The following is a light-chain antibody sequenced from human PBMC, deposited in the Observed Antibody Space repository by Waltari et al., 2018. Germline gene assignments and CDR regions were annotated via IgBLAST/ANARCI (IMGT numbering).Light chain of an antibody. CDR2: KVS. CDR1: QSLVHSDGKTY. Sequence: DLVITHSPLSLPVTLGQPASISCRSSQSLVHSDGKTYLNWFQQRPGQSPRRLIYKVSNRDSGVPDRFSGSGSGTNFTLKMSRVEADDVGVYYGMQMTHWRTFGGGTRVEIK. CDR3: MQMTHWRT. V-gene: IGKV2-30*02. J-gene: IGKJ4*01.